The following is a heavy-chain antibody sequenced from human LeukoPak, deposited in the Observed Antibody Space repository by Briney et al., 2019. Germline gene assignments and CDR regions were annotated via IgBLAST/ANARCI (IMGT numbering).Heavy chain of an antibody. Sequence: SVKVSCKASGGTFSSHAISWVRQAPGQGLEWMGGIIPIFGTANYAQKFQGRVTITADESTSTAYMELSSLRSEDTAVYCCARDLARPHCGGDCRGSTPEYFQHWGQGTLVTVSS. CDR2: IIPIFGTA. J-gene: IGHJ1*01. D-gene: IGHD2-21*02. V-gene: IGHV1-69*13. CDR3: ARDLARPHCGGDCRGSTPEYFQH. CDR1: GGTFSSHA.